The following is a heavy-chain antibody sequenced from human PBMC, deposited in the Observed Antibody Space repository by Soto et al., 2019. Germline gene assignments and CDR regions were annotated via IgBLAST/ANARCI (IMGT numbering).Heavy chain of an antibody. CDR2: ISGSGGST. CDR1: GFTFNSYA. CDR3: AKAIYGSGSAFDI. V-gene: IGHV3-23*01. J-gene: IGHJ3*02. D-gene: IGHD3-10*01. Sequence: GGSLRLSCAASGFTFNSYAMSWVRQAPGKGLEWVSAISGSGGSTYYADSVKGRFTISRDNSKNTLYLQMNSLRAEDTAVYYCAKAIYGSGSAFDIWGQGTMVTVSS.